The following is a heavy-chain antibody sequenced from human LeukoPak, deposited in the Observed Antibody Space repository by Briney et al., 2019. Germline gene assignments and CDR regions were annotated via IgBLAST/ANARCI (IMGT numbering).Heavy chain of an antibody. CDR2: LYYGGST. J-gene: IGHJ4*02. CDR1: GFTFSSYA. D-gene: IGHD3-9*01. Sequence: PGGSLRLSCAASGFTFSSYAMSWIRRPPGKGLEWIGSLYYGGSTYSNPSLKSRVTISVDTSKNQFSLNLSSVTASDTAVFYCASTHYDILTPSYYVDFWGQGTLVTVSS. V-gene: IGHV4-39*01. CDR3: ASTHYDILTPSYYVDF.